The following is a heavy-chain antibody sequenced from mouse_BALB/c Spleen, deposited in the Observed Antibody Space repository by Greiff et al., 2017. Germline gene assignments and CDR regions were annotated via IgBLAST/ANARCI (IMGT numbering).Heavy chain of an antibody. CDR2: ISYSGST. D-gene: IGHD2-3*01. J-gene: IGHJ2*01. Sequence: VQLQQSGPGLVKPSQSLSLTCTVTGYSITSDYAWNWIRQFPGNKLEWMGYISYSGSTSYNPSLKSRISITRDTSKNQFFLQLNSVTTEDTATYYCARLYDGYYFDYWGQGTTLTVSS. V-gene: IGHV3-2*02. CDR3: ARLYDGYYFDY. CDR1: GYSITSDYA.